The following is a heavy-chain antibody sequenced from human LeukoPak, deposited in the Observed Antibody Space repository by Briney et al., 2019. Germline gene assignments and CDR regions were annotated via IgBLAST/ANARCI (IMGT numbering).Heavy chain of an antibody. J-gene: IGHJ5*02. V-gene: IGHV3-23*01. CDR3: ARVAGWHWFDP. CDR2: ISGSGGST. CDR1: GFTFTSSG. Sequence: GGTLRLSCSASGFTFTSSGMSWVRQAPGKGLEWVSAISGSGGSTYYADSVRGRLTISRDNSKNTVYLQMNNMRVDDTAVYYCARVAGWHWFDPWGQGTLVTVSS. D-gene: IGHD6-19*01.